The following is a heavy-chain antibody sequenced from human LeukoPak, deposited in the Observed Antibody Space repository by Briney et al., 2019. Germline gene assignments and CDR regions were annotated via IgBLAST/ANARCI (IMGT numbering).Heavy chain of an antibody. V-gene: IGHV3-7*01. CDR1: GFTFSIYW. CDR2: IKQDGSER. CDR3: ARSHSYPFDI. Sequence: GGSLRLSCAASGFTFSIYWMSWVRQAPGKGLEWVANIKQDGSERYYVDSVRGRFTISRDNAENSLYLQMNSLRAEDTAVYYCARSHSYPFDIWGQGTMVTVSS. D-gene: IGHD2-21*01. J-gene: IGHJ3*02.